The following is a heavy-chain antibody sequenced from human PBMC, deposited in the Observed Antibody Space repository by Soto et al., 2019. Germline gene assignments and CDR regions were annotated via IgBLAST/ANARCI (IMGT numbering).Heavy chain of an antibody. Sequence: ASVKVSCKASGYTFTSYYMYWVRQAPGQGLEWMGIINPSGGSTSYAQKFQGRVTMTRDTSTSTVYMELSSLRSEDTAVYYCARVANYYDSSGYYYDYWGQGTLVTVSS. J-gene: IGHJ4*02. CDR1: GYTFTSYY. CDR3: ARVANYYDSSGYYYDY. V-gene: IGHV1-46*03. CDR2: INPSGGST. D-gene: IGHD3-22*01.